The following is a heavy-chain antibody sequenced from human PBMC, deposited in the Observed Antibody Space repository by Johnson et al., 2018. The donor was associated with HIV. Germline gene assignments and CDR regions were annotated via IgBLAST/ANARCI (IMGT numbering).Heavy chain of an antibody. J-gene: IGHJ3*02. CDR1: GFSVSSNF. V-gene: IGHV3-15*01. CDR3: TTDDYDSRGRAFDI. D-gene: IGHD3-22*01. Sequence: VQLVESGGVLVQPGGSLRLSCAAPGFSVSSNFMSWVRQAPGKGLEWVARIKSKTDGGTTDYAAPVKGSFTNSRDDSTNNLYLQMNSLKTEDTAVYYCTTDDYDSRGRAFDIWGQGTMVTVSS. CDR2: IKSKTDGGTT.